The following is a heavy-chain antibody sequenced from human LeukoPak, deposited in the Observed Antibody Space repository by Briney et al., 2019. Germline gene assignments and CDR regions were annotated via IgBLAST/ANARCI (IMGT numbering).Heavy chain of an antibody. V-gene: IGHV3-23*01. D-gene: IGHD2-2*01. CDR3: AREVVVVPAATSYYYYYMDV. Sequence: PGGSLRLSCAASGFTFSSYAMSWVRQAPGKGLEWVSAISGSGGSTYYADSVKGRFTISRDNSKNTLYLQMNSLRAEDTAVYYCAREVVVVPAATSYYYYYMDVWGKGTTVTVSS. CDR1: GFTFSSYA. J-gene: IGHJ6*03. CDR2: ISGSGGST.